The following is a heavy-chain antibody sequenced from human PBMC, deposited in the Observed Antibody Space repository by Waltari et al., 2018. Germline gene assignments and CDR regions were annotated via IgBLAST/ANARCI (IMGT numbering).Heavy chain of an antibody. CDR2: INHSGST. CDR3: ARGRANYYDSSGYYYFDY. Sequence: QVQLQQWGAGLLKPSETLSLTCAVYGGSFSGYYWRWIRQPPGTGLEWIGEINHSGSTNYNPSLKSRVTISVDTSKNQFSLKLSSVTAADTAVYYCARGRANYYDSSGYYYFDYWGQGTLVTVSS. V-gene: IGHV4-34*01. J-gene: IGHJ4*02. CDR1: GGSFSGYY. D-gene: IGHD3-22*01.